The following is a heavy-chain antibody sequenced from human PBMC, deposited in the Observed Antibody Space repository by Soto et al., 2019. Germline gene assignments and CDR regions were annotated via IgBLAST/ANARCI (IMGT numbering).Heavy chain of an antibody. CDR1: GFYFSNTW. D-gene: IGHD3-16*01. J-gene: IGHJ4*02. CDR3: AKDWFYTIDS. Sequence: PGGSLRLSCGTSGFYFSNTWIHWFRQVPGKGLVWVSRINSDGSSKIYADSVKGRFTISRDNAKNTVYLQMSSLSVEDTAIYYCAKDWFYTIDSWGQGTPVTVSS. CDR2: INSDGSSK. V-gene: IGHV3-74*01.